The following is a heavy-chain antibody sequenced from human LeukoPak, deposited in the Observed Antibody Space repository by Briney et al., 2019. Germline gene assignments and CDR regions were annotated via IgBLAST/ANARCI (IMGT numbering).Heavy chain of an antibody. Sequence: SETLSLTCTVSGGSISSYYWSWIRQPPGKGLEWIGCIYYSGSTNYNPSLKSRVTISVDTSKNQFSLKLTSVTAADTAVYYCARVIAAAGTTSPFDYWGQGTLLTVSS. CDR2: IYYSGST. CDR3: ARVIAAAGTTSPFDY. J-gene: IGHJ4*02. D-gene: IGHD6-13*01. V-gene: IGHV4-59*01. CDR1: GGSISSYY.